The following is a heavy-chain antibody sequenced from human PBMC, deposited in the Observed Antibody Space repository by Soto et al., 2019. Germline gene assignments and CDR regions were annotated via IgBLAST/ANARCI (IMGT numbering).Heavy chain of an antibody. V-gene: IGHV3-23*01. CDR1: GFMFSDYA. CDR2: LLRPGRST. Sequence: GGSLRLSCAASGFMFSDYAMTWARQAPGKELEWVSGLLRPGRSTYYADSVKGRFTISGDTSANTVYLQIDSLRAEDTAVYYCAKGAIANDGIWLMDSWGQGTVVTVSS. J-gene: IGHJ5*02. CDR3: AKGAIANDGIWLMDS. D-gene: IGHD3-16*01.